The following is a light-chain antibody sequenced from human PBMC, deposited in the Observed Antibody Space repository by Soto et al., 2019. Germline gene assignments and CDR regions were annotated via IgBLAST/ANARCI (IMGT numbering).Light chain of an antibody. J-gene: IGKJ3*01. CDR1: QGISSY. V-gene: IGKV1-9*01. Sequence: DIQLTQSPSFLSASVGDRVTITCRASQGISSYLAWYQQKPGKAPKLLIYAASTLQSGVPSRFSGSGSGTEFTLTISSLQPEDVATYYCQQLNSYPHLFTFGPGTKVDIK. CDR2: AAS. CDR3: QQLNSYPHLFT.